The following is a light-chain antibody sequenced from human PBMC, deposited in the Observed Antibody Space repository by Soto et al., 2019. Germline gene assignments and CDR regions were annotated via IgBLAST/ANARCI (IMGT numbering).Light chain of an antibody. V-gene: IGKV3D-15*01. CDR2: GAS. J-gene: IGKJ5*01. CDR3: QQYNNWPPIT. CDR1: QSVSSSY. Sequence: EIILTQYPATLSLSPGERATLSCRASQSVSSSYLAWYQQKPGQAPRLLIYGASTRATGIPARFSGSGSGTEFTLTISSLQSEDFAVYYCQQYNNWPPITFGQGTRLEIK.